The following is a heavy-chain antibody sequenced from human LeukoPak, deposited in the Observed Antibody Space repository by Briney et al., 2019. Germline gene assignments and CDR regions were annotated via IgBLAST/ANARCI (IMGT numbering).Heavy chain of an antibody. Sequence: SETLSLTCTVSGSSISSGYYWDWIRQPPGKGLEWIGSLYHSGNTYYNPSLKSRVTISVDTSKNQFSLKLSSVTAADTAVYYCARVFRGYSYGSYSKNFDYWGQGTLVTVSS. CDR1: GSSISSGYY. CDR3: ARVFRGYSYGSYSKNFDY. V-gene: IGHV4-38-2*02. CDR2: LYHSGNT. J-gene: IGHJ4*02. D-gene: IGHD5-18*01.